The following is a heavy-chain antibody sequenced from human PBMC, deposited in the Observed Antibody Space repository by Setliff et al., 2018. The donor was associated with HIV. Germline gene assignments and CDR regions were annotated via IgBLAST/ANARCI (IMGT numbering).Heavy chain of an antibody. D-gene: IGHD2-21*02. V-gene: IGHV1-46*01. Sequence: ASVKVSCKASGYTFTSYYMHWVRQAPGQGLEWMGIINPSSGSTTYAQKFQGRVTITADESTSTAYMELSSLRSEDTAVYYCANLRGEEAGNFYYFYFGLDVWGQGTTVTVSS. CDR1: GYTFTSYY. CDR2: INPSSGST. CDR3: ANLRGEEAGNFYYFYFGLDV. J-gene: IGHJ6*02.